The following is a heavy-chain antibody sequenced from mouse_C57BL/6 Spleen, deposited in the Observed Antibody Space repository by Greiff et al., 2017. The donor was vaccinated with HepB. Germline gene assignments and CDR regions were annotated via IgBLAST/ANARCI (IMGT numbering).Heavy chain of an antibody. Sequence: EVQRVESEGGLVQPGSSMKLSCTASGFTFSDYYMAWVRQVPEKGLEWVANINYDGSSTYYLDSLKSRFIISRDNAKNILYLQMSSLKSEDTATYYCARETYYYGSKDYFDYWGQGTTLTVSS. V-gene: IGHV5-16*01. J-gene: IGHJ2*01. CDR2: INYDGSST. CDR1: GFTFSDYY. CDR3: ARETYYYGSKDYFDY. D-gene: IGHD1-1*01.